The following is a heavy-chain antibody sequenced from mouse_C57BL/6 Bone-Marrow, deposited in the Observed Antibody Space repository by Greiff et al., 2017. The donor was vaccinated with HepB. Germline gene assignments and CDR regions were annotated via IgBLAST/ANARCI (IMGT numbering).Heavy chain of an antibody. CDR2: ISSGSSTI. V-gene: IGHV5-17*01. J-gene: IGHJ4*01. Sequence: DVKLVESGGGLVKPGGSLKLSCAASGFTFSDYGMHWVRQAPEKGLEWVAYISSGSSTIYYADTVKGRFTISSDNAKNTLFLQMTSLRSEDTAMYYCARRYGSSSFYAMDYWGQGTSVTVSS. D-gene: IGHD1-1*01. CDR1: GFTFSDYG. CDR3: ARRYGSSSFYAMDY.